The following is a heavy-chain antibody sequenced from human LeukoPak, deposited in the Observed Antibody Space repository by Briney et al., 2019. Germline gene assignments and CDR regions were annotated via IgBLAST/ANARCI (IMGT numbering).Heavy chain of an antibody. D-gene: IGHD2-2*01. Sequence: PGGSLRLSCAASGFTFSSYAMGWVRQAPGKGLEWVSAIIGSGDSTYYADSVKGRFTISRDNSMNTLYLQMNSLRAEDTAVYYCAKRYCSSTGCSYYYYYGLDVWGQGTTVTVSS. V-gene: IGHV3-23*01. CDR2: IIGSGDST. J-gene: IGHJ6*02. CDR1: GFTFSSYA. CDR3: AKRYCSSTGCSYYYYYGLDV.